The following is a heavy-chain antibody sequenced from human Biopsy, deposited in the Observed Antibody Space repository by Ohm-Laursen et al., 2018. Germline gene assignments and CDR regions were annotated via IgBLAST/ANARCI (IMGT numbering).Heavy chain of an antibody. CDR2: VYTSGST. D-gene: IGHD1-7*01. CDR3: ARDYGLELGVLEAFYI. CDR1: GGSLKNYY. V-gene: IGHV4-4*07. J-gene: IGHJ3*02. Sequence: GTLSLTCTVSGGSLKNYYWSWIRQPAGKGLEWIGRVYTSGSTSYNPSLESRVTMSVVTSKNQFSLKVTSMTAADTALYYCARDYGLELGVLEAFYIWGQGTIVTVSS.